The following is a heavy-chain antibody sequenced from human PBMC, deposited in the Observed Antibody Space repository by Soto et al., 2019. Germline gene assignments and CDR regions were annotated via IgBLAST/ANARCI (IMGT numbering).Heavy chain of an antibody. Sequence: EVQLLESGGGLVQPGGSLRLSCAASGFTFSSYAMGWVRQAPGKWLEWVSAISGSGGSTYYADSVTGRFTISRDNYKNSLHPQMNSLRLEDKAVYYCSKVKHYYESSGYYYDWCQGTLVTVCS. CDR2: ISGSGGST. V-gene: IGHV3-23*01. D-gene: IGHD3-22*01. CDR3: SKVKHYYESSGYYYD. J-gene: IGHJ1*01. CDR1: GFTFSSYA.